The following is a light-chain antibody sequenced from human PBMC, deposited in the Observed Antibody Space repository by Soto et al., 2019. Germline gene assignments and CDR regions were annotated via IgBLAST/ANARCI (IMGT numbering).Light chain of an antibody. CDR1: QSVSSSY. V-gene: IGKV3-20*01. J-gene: IGKJ1*01. CDR3: QQYGSSGT. Sequence: EIVLTQSPGTLSLSPGERATLSCRASQSVSSSYLAWYQQKPGQAPRLLIYGASSRATGIPDRFSGSGSGTDFTFTISRLEPEDFAVYYCQQYGSSGTFGQGTKVDI. CDR2: GAS.